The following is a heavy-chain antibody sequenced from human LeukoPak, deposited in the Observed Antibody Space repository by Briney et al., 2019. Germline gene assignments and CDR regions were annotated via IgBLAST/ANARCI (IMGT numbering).Heavy chain of an antibody. Sequence: GGSLRLSCAASGFTLSSYAMSWVRQAPGKGLDWVSTVSGSGGSTYYADSVKGRFTISRDNSKNTLYLQMNSLRAEDTALYYCVGNGGYSVYDYFDYWGQGTLVSVSS. V-gene: IGHV3-23*01. D-gene: IGHD5/OR15-5a*01. CDR2: VSGSGGST. CDR3: VGNGGYSVYDYFDY. J-gene: IGHJ4*02. CDR1: GFTLSSYA.